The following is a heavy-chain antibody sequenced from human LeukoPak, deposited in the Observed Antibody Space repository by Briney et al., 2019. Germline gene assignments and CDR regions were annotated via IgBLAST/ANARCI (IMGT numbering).Heavy chain of an antibody. Sequence: PGGSLRLSCAASGFTFSSYEMNWVRQAPGKALEGVSYISSSGSTIYYVDSVKGRFTSSRVNANNSLYLQMNSLRAEDTAVYYCAERGITMIGGVRGKGTTVTISP. V-gene: IGHV3-48*03. CDR3: AERGITMIGGV. J-gene: IGHJ6*01. D-gene: IGHD3-10*02. CDR2: ISSSGSTI. CDR1: GFTFSSYE.